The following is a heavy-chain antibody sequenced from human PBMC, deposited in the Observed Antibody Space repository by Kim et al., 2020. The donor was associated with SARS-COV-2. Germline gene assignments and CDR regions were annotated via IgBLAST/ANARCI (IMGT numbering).Heavy chain of an antibody. V-gene: IGHV5-10-1*01. CDR2: IDPSDSYT. Sequence: GESLKISCKGSGYSFTSYWISWVRQMPGKGLEWMGRIDPSDSYTNYSQSFQGHVTISADKSISTAYLQWSSLKASDTSMYYCALPNLMYSSTLKGSYYYYGMDVWGQGTTVTVSS. CDR1: GYSFTSYW. D-gene: IGHD6-13*01. CDR3: ALPNLMYSSTLKGSYYYYGMDV. J-gene: IGHJ6*02.